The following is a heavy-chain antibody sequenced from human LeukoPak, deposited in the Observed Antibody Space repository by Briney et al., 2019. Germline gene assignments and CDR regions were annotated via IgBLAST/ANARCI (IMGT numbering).Heavy chain of an antibody. CDR2: INHSGST. Sequence: TLSLTCAVYGGSFSGYYWSWIRQPPGKGLEWIGEINHSGSTNYNPSLKSRVTISVDTSKNQFSLKLSSVTAADTAVYYCARADGGAVAGPVDYWGQGTLVTVSS. CDR3: ARADGGAVAGPVDY. J-gene: IGHJ4*02. V-gene: IGHV4-34*01. CDR1: GGSFSGYY. D-gene: IGHD6-19*01.